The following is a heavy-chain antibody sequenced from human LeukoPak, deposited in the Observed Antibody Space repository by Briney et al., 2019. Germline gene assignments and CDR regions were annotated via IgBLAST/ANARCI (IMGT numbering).Heavy chain of an antibody. D-gene: IGHD6-6*01. Sequence: GESLKISCKGSGYSFTSYWIGWVRQMPGKGLEWMGIIYPGDPDTRYSPSFQGQVTISADKSISTAYLQWSSLKASDTAMYYCARSPSSSSWWFDPWGQGTLVTVSS. V-gene: IGHV5-51*01. J-gene: IGHJ5*02. CDR1: GYSFTSYW. CDR3: ARSPSSSSWWFDP. CDR2: IYPGDPDT.